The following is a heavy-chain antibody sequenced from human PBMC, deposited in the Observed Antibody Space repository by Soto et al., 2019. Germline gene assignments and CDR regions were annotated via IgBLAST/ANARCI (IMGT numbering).Heavy chain of an antibody. CDR3: ARTPSPGTAFDY. D-gene: IGHD5-18*01. J-gene: IGHJ4*02. V-gene: IGHV4-31*03. Sequence: ASETLSLTCTVSGDSISSGGYYWSWIRQQSGKGLEWIGYIYYSGNTYYNPSLKSRVTISVDTSKNQFSLKLSSVTAADTAVYFCARTPSPGTAFDYWGQGTLVTVSS. CDR1: GDSISSGGYY. CDR2: IYYSGNT.